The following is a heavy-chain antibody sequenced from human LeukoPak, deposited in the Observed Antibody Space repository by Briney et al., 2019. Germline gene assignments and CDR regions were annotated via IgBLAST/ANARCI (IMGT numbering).Heavy chain of an antibody. CDR2: IYYSGST. J-gene: IGHJ4*02. CDR1: GGSISSGDYY. CDR3: ARLGFGSSWYPEY. D-gene: IGHD6-13*01. V-gene: IGHV4-30-4*01. Sequence: PSETLSLTCTVSGGSISSGDYYWSWIRQPPGKGLEWIGYIYYSGSTYYNPSLKSRVTISVDTSKDQFSLKLSSVTAADTAVYYCARLGFGSSWYPEYWGQGTLVTVSS.